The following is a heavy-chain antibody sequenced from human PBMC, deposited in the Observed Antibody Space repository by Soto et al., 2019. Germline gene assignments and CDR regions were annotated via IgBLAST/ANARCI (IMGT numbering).Heavy chain of an antibody. CDR2: IYYSGST. J-gene: IGHJ4*02. D-gene: IGHD6-6*01. CDR1: GGSISSGDYY. V-gene: IGHV4-30-4*01. Sequence: PSETLSLTCTVSGGSISSGDYYWSWIRQPPGKGLEWIGYIYYSGSTYYNPSLKSRVTISVDTSKNQFSLKLSSVTAADTAVYYCARVTSSFSNFDYWGQGTLVTVSS. CDR3: ARVTSSFSNFDY.